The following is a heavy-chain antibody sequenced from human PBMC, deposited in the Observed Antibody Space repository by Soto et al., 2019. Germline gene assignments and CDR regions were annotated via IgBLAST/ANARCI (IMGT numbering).Heavy chain of an antibody. Sequence: EVQLVESGGGLVQPGRYLRLSCAASGFTFDDYAMHWVRPAPGKGLEWVSGISWNSGSIGYADSVKGRFTISRDNAKNSLYLQMNSLRAEDTALYYCAKGDCSSTSCYEYNFDYWGQGTLVTVSS. CDR3: AKGDCSSTSCYEYNFDY. J-gene: IGHJ4*02. CDR1: GFTFDDYA. CDR2: ISWNSGSI. V-gene: IGHV3-9*01. D-gene: IGHD2-2*01.